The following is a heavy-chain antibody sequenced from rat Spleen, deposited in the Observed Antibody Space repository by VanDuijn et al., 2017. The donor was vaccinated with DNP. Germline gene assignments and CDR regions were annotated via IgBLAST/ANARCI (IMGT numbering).Heavy chain of an antibody. CDR3: TSNPHIRTAAPFDY. V-gene: IGHV5-29*01. Sequence: EVQLVESDGGLVQPGRSLKLSCAASGFTFSDYYMAWVRQAPTKGLEWVATVSYDGTKTFYRDSVKGRFTISRDNTKSTLYLQLNSLRSEETATYYGTSNPHIRTAAPFDYWGPGVMVTVSS. D-gene: IGHD3-8*01. CDR2: VSYDGTKT. J-gene: IGHJ2*01. CDR1: GFTFSDYY.